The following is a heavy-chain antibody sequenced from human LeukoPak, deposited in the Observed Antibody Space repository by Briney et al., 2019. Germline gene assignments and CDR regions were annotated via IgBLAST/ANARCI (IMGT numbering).Heavy chain of an antibody. CDR2: ISSSSSTI. CDR1: GFTFSSYS. Sequence: GGSLRLSCAASGFTFSSYSMNWVRQAPGKGLEWVSYISSSSSTIYYADSVKGRFTISRDNAKNSLYLQMNSLRAEDTAVYYCARDRGSSTLDYMDVWGKGTTVTVSS. J-gene: IGHJ6*03. V-gene: IGHV3-48*01. D-gene: IGHD2-2*01. CDR3: ARDRGSSTLDYMDV.